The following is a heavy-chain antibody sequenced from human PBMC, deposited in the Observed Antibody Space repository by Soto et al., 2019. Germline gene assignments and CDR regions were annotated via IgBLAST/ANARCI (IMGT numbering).Heavy chain of an antibody. CDR3: AKEASAGHYYDSSGPPTY. CDR1: GFTFDDYT. D-gene: IGHD3-22*01. Sequence: GSLRLSCAASGFTFDDYTMHWVRQAPGKGLEWVSLISWDGGSTYYADSVKGRFTISRDNSKNSLYLQMNSLRTEDTALYYCAKEASAGHYYDSSGPPTYWGQGTLVTVSS. J-gene: IGHJ4*02. V-gene: IGHV3-43*01. CDR2: ISWDGGST.